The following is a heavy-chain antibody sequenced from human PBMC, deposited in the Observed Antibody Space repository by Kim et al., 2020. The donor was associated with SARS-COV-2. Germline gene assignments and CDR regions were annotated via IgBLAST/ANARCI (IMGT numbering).Heavy chain of an antibody. CDR2: ISSTSPYL. J-gene: IGHJ4*02. CDR3: ARDSIVGATSVFYFDY. CDR1: GFTFSSYS. V-gene: IGHV3-21*06. D-gene: IGHD1-26*01. Sequence: GGSLRLSCAASGFTFSSYSMNWVRQAPGKVLEWVASISSTSPYLYYADSVKGRFTISRENAQNSVFLQMNSLRDEDTAVYYCARDSIVGATSVFYFDYWGQGTLVTVSS.